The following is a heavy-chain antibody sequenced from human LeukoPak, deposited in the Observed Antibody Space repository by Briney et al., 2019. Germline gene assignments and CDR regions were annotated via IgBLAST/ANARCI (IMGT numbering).Heavy chain of an antibody. CDR3: ARGIVVQPSANWFDP. J-gene: IGHJ5*02. V-gene: IGHV1-3*01. D-gene: IGHD2-2*01. CDR1: GYTFTTYA. CDR2: INADDGNT. Sequence: ASVKVSRKTSGYTFTTYAIHWVRQAPGQRLEWMGLINADDGNTRYSQRFQGRVTITRDTSANTAYMELSSLRFEDTAVYYCARGIVVQPSANWFDPWGQGTPVTVSS.